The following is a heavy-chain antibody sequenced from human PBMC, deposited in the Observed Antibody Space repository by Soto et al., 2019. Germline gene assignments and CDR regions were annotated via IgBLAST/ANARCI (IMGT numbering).Heavy chain of an antibody. Sequence: GASVKVSCKASGYSFTDYHIHWVRQAPGQGLEWLGRINPKSGGTSTAQKFQGWVTMTTDTSISAASMELTRLTSDDTAIYYCARGDSTDCSNGVCSFFYNHDMDVWGQGTTVTVSS. CDR1: GYSFTDYH. CDR3: ARGDSTDCSNGVCSFFYNHDMDV. D-gene: IGHD2-8*01. J-gene: IGHJ6*02. CDR2: INPKSGGT. V-gene: IGHV1-2*04.